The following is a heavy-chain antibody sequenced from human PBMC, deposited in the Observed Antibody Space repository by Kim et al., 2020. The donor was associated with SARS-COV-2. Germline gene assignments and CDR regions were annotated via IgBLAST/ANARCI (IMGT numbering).Heavy chain of an antibody. J-gene: IGHJ4*02. V-gene: IGHV3-23*03. D-gene: IGHD3-3*01. CDR3: AKMYDFWSGYFGSYYVDY. CDR1: GFTFSSYA. CDR2: IYSGGSST. Sequence: GGSLRLSCAASGFTFSSYAMSWVRQAPGKGLEWVSVIYSGGSSTYYADSVKGRFTISRDNSKNTLYLQMNSLRAEDTAVYYCAKMYDFWSGYFGSYYVDYWGQGTLVTVSS.